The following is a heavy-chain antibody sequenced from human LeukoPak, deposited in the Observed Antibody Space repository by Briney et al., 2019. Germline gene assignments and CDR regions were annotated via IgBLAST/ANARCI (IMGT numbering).Heavy chain of an antibody. J-gene: IGHJ6*02. V-gene: IGHV1-2*02. D-gene: IGHD2-21*01. CDR2: INPNSGGT. Sequence: ASVTVSCKASGYTFTGYYMHWVRQAPGQGLEWMGWINPNSGGTNYAQKFQGRVTMTRDTSISTAYMELSSLRSEDTVVYYCARAFPLDVWGQGTTVTVSS. CDR3: ARAFPLDV. CDR1: GYTFTGYY.